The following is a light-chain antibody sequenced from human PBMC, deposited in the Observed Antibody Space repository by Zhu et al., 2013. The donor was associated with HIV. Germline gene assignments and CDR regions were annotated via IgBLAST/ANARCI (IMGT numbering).Light chain of an antibody. Sequence: DIQMTQSPSSLSASVGDRVTITCRASQNIITFLNWYLQKPGKAPKLLIYAASSLQNGVPSRFSASGSGTEFTLTIANLQPDDYATYYCQQYNSYSPAYTFGQGTKLEV. CDR2: AAS. J-gene: IGKJ2*01. CDR3: QQYNSYSPAYT. CDR1: QNIITF. V-gene: IGKV1-5*01.